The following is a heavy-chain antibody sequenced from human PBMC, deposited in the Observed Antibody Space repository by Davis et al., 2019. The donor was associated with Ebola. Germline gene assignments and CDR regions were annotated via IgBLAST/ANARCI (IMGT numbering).Heavy chain of an antibody. Sequence: SETLSLTCTVSGGSISSGGYYWSWIRQHPGKGLEWIGYIYYSGSTYYNPSLKSRVTISVDTSKNQFSLKLSSVTAADTAVYYCARAENIVVVPAAPFNPHPPYYYYGMDVWGKGTTVTVSS. V-gene: IGHV4-31*03. CDR1: GGSISSGGYY. D-gene: IGHD2-2*01. J-gene: IGHJ6*04. CDR3: ARAENIVVVPAAPFNPHPPYYYYGMDV. CDR2: IYYSGST.